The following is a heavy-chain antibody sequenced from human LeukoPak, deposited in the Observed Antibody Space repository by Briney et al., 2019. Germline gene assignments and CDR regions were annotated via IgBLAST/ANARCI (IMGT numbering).Heavy chain of an antibody. CDR3: VRIVGHTTTDF. CDR2: ISSSGGST. D-gene: IGHD1-26*01. J-gene: IGHJ4*02. CDR1: GFTFTHYA. Sequence: GGSLRLSCAASGFTFTHYAMSWVRQAPGKGLEWVSSISSSGGSTYYADSVKGRFTISRDNSKNTLYLQMNSVTYEDTAVYFCVRIVGHTTTDFWGQGTIVTVSS. V-gene: IGHV3-23*01.